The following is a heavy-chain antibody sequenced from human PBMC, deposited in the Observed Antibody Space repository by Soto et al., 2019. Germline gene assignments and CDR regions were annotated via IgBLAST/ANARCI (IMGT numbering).Heavy chain of an antibody. CDR3: AREGRYSYGLIYYYGMDV. V-gene: IGHV1-18*01. J-gene: IGHJ6*02. CDR2: ISTYNGNT. CDR1: GYTFTSYG. Sequence: QVQLVQSGAEVKKPGASVKVSCKASGYTFTSYGISWVRQAPGQGLEWMGWISTYNGNTNYAQKLQGRGTMTTDTATSTDYMGLRSLRSDDTAVYYCAREGRYSYGLIYYYGMDVWGQGTKVTVSS. D-gene: IGHD5-18*01.